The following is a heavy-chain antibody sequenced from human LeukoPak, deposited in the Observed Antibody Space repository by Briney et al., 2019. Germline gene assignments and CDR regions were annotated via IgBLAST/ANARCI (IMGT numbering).Heavy chain of an antibody. CDR2: MNPNSGST. D-gene: IGHD3-10*01. Sequence: ASVKVSCKASGYTFTSYDINWVRQATGQGLEWMGWMNPNSGSTGYAQKFQGRVTMTRNTSISTAYMELSSLRSEDTAVYYCARGVTMVRGVIITRKTRYYYGMDVWGQGTTVTVSS. J-gene: IGHJ6*02. CDR3: ARGVTMVRGVIITRKTRYYYGMDV. V-gene: IGHV1-8*01. CDR1: GYTFTSYD.